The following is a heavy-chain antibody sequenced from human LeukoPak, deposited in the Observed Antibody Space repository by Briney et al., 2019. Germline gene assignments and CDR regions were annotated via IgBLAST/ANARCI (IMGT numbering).Heavy chain of an antibody. D-gene: IGHD2-21*02. Sequence: PSQTLSLTCTVSGGSISSSSYHWGSIRQPPGKGLDWIGSIYYSGSTYYNPSLKSRVTISVDTSKNQFSLKLSSVTAADTALYYCASGAAYCGGDCPPGPVDYWGQGTLVTVSS. CDR1: GGSISSSSYH. CDR2: IYYSGST. CDR3: ASGAAYCGGDCPPGPVDY. J-gene: IGHJ4*02. V-gene: IGHV4-39*01.